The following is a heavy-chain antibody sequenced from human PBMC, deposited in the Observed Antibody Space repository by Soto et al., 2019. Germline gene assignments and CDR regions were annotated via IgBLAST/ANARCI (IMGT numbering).Heavy chain of an antibody. CDR1: GFTFSSYA. J-gene: IGHJ4*02. V-gene: IGHV3-23*01. CDR3: AKPVYYYDTSGYIFDY. D-gene: IGHD3-22*01. Sequence: LRLSCAASGFTFSSYAMSWVRQAPGKGLEWVSAISGSGGSTYYADSVKGRFTISRDHSKNTLYLQMNSLTAEDTAVYYCAKPVYYYDTSGYIFDYWGQGTLVTVSS. CDR2: ISGSGGST.